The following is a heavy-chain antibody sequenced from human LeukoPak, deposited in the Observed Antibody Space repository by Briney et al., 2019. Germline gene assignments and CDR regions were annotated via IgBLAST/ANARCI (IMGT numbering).Heavy chain of an antibody. Sequence: GASVKVSCKASGYTFTGYYMHRVRQAPGQGLEWMGWINPNSGDTNYAQKFQGRVTVTRDTSISTAYMELSRLRSDDTAVYYCARVGSSGWYVHPTLDYWGQGTLVTVSS. CDR2: INPNSGDT. CDR1: GYTFTGYY. V-gene: IGHV1-2*02. D-gene: IGHD6-19*01. J-gene: IGHJ4*02. CDR3: ARVGSSGWYVHPTLDY.